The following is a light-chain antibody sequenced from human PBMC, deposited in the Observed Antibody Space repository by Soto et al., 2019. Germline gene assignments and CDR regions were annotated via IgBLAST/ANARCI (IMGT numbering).Light chain of an antibody. CDR3: QQSYSMPLT. CDR1: QRISDY. J-gene: IGKJ4*01. CDR2: AAS. V-gene: IGKV1-39*01. Sequence: DIPMTQSPSSLSASVGDTVTITCRSSQRISDYLNWYQQIPGTAPKLMIYAASTLQSGVPSRFGGSGFGTDFTLTISSLQPEDFATYYCQQSYSMPLTLGGGTKV.